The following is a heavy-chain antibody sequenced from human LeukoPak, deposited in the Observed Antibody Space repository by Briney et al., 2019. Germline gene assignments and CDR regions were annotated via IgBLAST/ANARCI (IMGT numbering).Heavy chain of an antibody. D-gene: IGHD2-15*01. Sequence: SQTLSLTCTVSGASIRSGDYYWSWIRQPPRKGLEWIGYIYGSGSTYYNPSLKSRITISVDTSENRFSLKLSSVTATDTAVYYCARDCSGGSCYGAFDIWGQGTMVTVSS. CDR1: GASIRSGDYY. J-gene: IGHJ3*02. CDR2: IYGSGST. V-gene: IGHV4-30-4*01. CDR3: ARDCSGGSCYGAFDI.